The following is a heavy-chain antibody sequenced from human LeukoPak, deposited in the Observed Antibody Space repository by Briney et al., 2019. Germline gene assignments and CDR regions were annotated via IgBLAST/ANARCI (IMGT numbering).Heavy chain of an antibody. CDR3: AKALAAAGLHAFDI. D-gene: IGHD6-13*01. J-gene: IGHJ3*02. CDR1: GFTFDDYA. Sequence: PGRSLRLSCAASGFTFDDYAMHWVRQAPGKGLEWVSGISWNSGSIGYADSVKGRFTISRDNAKNSLYLQMNSLRAEDTALYYCAKALAAAGLHAFDIWGQGTMVTVSS. V-gene: IGHV3-9*01. CDR2: ISWNSGSI.